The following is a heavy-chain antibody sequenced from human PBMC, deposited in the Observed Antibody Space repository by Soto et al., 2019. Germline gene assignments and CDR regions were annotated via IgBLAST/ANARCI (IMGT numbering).Heavy chain of an antibody. D-gene: IGHD7-27*01. Sequence: EVQLVESGGGLVQPGGSLRLSCAASGFTFSSYWMHWVRQAPGKGLVWVSRINSDGSSTSYADSVKGRFTISRDDAKNTLYLQMNSLRAEDTAVYYCARATNWENWYFDLWGRGTLVTVSS. J-gene: IGHJ2*01. CDR3: ARATNWENWYFDL. CDR1: GFTFSSYW. V-gene: IGHV3-74*01. CDR2: INSDGSST.